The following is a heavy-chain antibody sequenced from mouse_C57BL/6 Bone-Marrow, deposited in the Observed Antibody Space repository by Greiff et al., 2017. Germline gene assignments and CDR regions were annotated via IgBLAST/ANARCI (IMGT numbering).Heavy chain of an antibody. CDR3: ARVLLYCYAMDY. J-gene: IGHJ4*01. Sequence: EVKLIESGGGLVKPGGSLKLSCAASGFTFSSYAMSWFRQTPEKRLEWVATISDGGSYTYYPDNVKDRFTISRDNAKNNLYLQMSHLKSEDTAMYYCARVLLYCYAMDYWGQGTSVTVSS. V-gene: IGHV5-4*03. CDR1: GFTFSSYA. CDR2: ISDGGSYT.